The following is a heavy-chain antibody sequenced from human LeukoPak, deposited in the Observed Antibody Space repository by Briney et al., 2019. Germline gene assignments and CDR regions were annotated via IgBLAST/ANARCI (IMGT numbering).Heavy chain of an antibody. CDR2: LYSGGNT. Sequence: PGGSLRLSCAASGLTVSTNYMNWVRQAPGKGLEWVSVLYSGGNTYYADSVKGRFTISRDNSKNTLYLQMNSLRAEDTAVYYCARGGGIDYWGQGTLVTVSS. CDR3: ARGGGIDY. V-gene: IGHV3-53*01. CDR1: GLTVSTNY. J-gene: IGHJ4*02. D-gene: IGHD6-25*01.